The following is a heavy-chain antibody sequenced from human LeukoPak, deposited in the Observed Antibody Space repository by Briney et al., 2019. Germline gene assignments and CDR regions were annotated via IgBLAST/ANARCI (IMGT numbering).Heavy chain of an antibody. D-gene: IGHD5-12*01. CDR1: GFTFSSYG. CDR3: ARDGAYSGYDYYYGMDV. J-gene: IGHJ6*04. CDR2: IWYDGSNK. Sequence: PGRSLRLSCAASGFTFSSYGMHWVRQAPGKGLEWVAVIWYDGSNKYYADSVKGRFTISRDNSKNTLYLQMNSLRAEDTAVYYCARDGAYSGYDYYYGMDVWGKGTTVTVSS. V-gene: IGHV3-33*01.